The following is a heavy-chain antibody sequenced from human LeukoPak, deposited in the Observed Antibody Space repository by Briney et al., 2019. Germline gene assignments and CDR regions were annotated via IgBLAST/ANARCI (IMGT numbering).Heavy chain of an antibody. D-gene: IGHD2-15*01. Sequence: SETLSLTCTVSGGSIDNYYWSWIRQPPGKGLEWIGYVYYSGSTNYNPSLKSRVTISVDTSKNQFSLRLSSVTAADTAVYYCARSSYCSGGSCYSLTGVGYWGQGTLVTVSS. CDR3: ARSSYCSGGSCYSLTGVGY. CDR1: GGSIDNYY. CDR2: VYYSGST. J-gene: IGHJ4*02. V-gene: IGHV4-59*01.